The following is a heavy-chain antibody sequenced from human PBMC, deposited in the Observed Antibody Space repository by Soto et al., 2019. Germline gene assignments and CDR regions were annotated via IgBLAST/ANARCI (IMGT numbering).Heavy chain of an antibody. J-gene: IGHJ3*02. Sequence: SVKVSCKASGCTFSSYAISWVRQAPGQGLEWMGGIIPIFGTANYAQKFQGRVTITADESTSTAYMELSSLRSEDTAVYYCARVVVIPPGAFDIWGQGTMVTVSS. CDR3: ARVVVIPPGAFDI. V-gene: IGHV1-69*13. D-gene: IGHD3-22*01. CDR2: IIPIFGTA. CDR1: GCTFSSYA.